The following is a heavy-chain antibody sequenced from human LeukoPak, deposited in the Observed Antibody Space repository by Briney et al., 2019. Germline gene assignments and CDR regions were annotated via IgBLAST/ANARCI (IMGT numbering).Heavy chain of an antibody. V-gene: IGHV3-7*01. Sequence: DLVKGRFTISRDNPKNSLYLQMNSLRAEDTAVYYCARNDYEDYGPDYWGPGTLVTVSS. J-gene: IGHJ4*02. D-gene: IGHD4-17*01. CDR3: ARNDYEDYGPDY.